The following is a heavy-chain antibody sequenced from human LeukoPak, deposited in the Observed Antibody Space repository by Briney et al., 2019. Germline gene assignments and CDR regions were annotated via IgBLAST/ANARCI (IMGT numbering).Heavy chain of an antibody. D-gene: IGHD2-15*01. V-gene: IGHV4-59*01. Sequence: SETLSLTCTVSGGSIGSYYWSWIWQPPGKGLEWIGYIYYSGSTNYNPSLKSRVTISVDTSKNQFSLKLSSVTAADTAVYYCARDGGYCSGGSCYHQYYFDYWGQGTLVTVSS. CDR3: ARDGGYCSGGSCYHQYYFDY. CDR1: GGSIGSYY. J-gene: IGHJ4*02. CDR2: IYYSGST.